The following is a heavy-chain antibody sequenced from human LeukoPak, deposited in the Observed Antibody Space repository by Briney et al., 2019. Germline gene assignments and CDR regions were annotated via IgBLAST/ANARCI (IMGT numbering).Heavy chain of an antibody. CDR1: GFSVSSYG. V-gene: IGHV3-7*01. Sequence: PGGSLRLSCAVSGFSVSSYGMSWVRQAPGKGLEWVANMKQDGSEKYYVDSVKGRFTVSRDNAKNSLYLQMNSLRAEGTAVYYCARTSGRGWNYWGQGTLVTVSS. CDR3: ARTSGRGWNY. J-gene: IGHJ4*02. D-gene: IGHD2-15*01. CDR2: MKQDGSEK.